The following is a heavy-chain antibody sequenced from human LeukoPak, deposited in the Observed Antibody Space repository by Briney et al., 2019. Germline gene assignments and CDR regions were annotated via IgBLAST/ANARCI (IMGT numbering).Heavy chain of an antibody. CDR2: IYYSGST. J-gene: IGHJ3*02. Sequence: PSETLSLTCTVSGGSISSYYWSWIRQPPGKGLEWIGYIYYSGSTNYNPSLKSRVTISVDTSKNQFSLKLSSVTAADTAVYYCARVLKGGYDWSCAFDIWGQGTMVTVSS. CDR1: GGSISSYY. CDR3: ARVLKGGYDWSCAFDI. D-gene: IGHD5-12*01. V-gene: IGHV4-59*01.